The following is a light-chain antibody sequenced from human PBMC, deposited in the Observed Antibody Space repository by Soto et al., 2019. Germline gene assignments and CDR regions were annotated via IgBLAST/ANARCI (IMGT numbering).Light chain of an antibody. V-gene: IGKV1-17*01. CDR2: LTY. CDR1: QGIGND. CDR3: LHHKSYPRT. Sequence: DIQITQSPSSLSASVGDRVTITCRASQGIGNDVGWYHQKPGKAPECLIYLTYSLQTGVRSRFSGSGSGTDFSLTISSLQPEDSATYFCLHHKSYPRTFGQGTNVDIK. J-gene: IGKJ1*01.